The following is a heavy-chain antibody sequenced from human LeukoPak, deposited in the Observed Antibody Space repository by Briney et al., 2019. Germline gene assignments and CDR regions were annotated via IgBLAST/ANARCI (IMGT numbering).Heavy chain of an antibody. CDR2: ISAYNGNT. Sequence: VKVSCKASGYTFTSYGISWVRQAPGQGLEWMGWISAYNGNTKYAQKFQGRVTMTTDTSTSTAYMELRSLRSDDTAVYYCARDRLDYYDSSGYSDYWGQGILVTVSS. D-gene: IGHD3-22*01. J-gene: IGHJ4*02. CDR3: ARDRLDYYDSSGYSDY. V-gene: IGHV1-18*01. CDR1: GYTFTSYG.